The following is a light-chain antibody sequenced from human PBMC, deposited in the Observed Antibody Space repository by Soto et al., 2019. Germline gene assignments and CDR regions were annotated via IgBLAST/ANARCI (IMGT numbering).Light chain of an antibody. J-gene: IGLJ1*01. V-gene: IGLV1-44*01. CDR1: SSNIESNT. Sequence: QSVLTQPPSASGTPGPRVTISCSGSSSNIESNTVYWYQQLPGMAPRLLIHTNDRRPSGVPARFSGSKSGTSASLAISGLQSEDEADYYCLAWDDSLNGNLFGTGTKVT. CDR2: TND. CDR3: LAWDDSLNGNL.